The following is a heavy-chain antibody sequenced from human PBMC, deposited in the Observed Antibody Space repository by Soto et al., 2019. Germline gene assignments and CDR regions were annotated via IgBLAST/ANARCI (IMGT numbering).Heavy chain of an antibody. CDR2: ISGSGGST. CDR3: AKALAFWRAYGDY. V-gene: IGHV3-23*01. D-gene: IGHD3-3*01. Sequence: PGGSLRLSCAASGFTFSSYAMSWVRQAPGKGLEWVSAISGSGGSTYYADSVKGRFTISRDNSKNTLYLQMNSLRAEDRAVYYCAKALAFWRAYGDYWGQGTLVTVPS. J-gene: IGHJ4*02. CDR1: GFTFSSYA.